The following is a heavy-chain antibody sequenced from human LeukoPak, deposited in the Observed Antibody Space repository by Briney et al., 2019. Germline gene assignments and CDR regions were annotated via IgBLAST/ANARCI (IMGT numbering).Heavy chain of an antibody. CDR1: GGSFSGYY. J-gene: IGHJ5*02. Sequence: ASETLSLTCAVYGGSFSGYYWSWIRQPPGKGLEWIGEINHSGSTNYNPSLKSRVTISVDTSKNQFSLKLSSVTAADTAVYYCARVARWYWFDPWGQGTLVTVSS. V-gene: IGHV4-34*01. D-gene: IGHD6-13*01. CDR3: ARVARWYWFDP. CDR2: INHSGST.